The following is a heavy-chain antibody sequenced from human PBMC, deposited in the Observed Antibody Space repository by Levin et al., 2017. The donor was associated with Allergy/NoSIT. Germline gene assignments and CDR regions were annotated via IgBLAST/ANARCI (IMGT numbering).Heavy chain of an antibody. Sequence: GESLKISCVASGFTFSDYAMHWARQAPGRGLEWVAVISYNGNIKYNADSVQGRFTISRSNSNNTLYLQMNSLRVEDTGVYYCARDYWTYTGTRDGTDVLGQGAYVNVSS. CDR1: GFTFSDYA. D-gene: IGHD1-1*01. CDR2: ISYNGNIK. J-gene: IGHJ6*02. V-gene: IGHV3-30*04. CDR3: ARDYWTYTGTRDGTDV.